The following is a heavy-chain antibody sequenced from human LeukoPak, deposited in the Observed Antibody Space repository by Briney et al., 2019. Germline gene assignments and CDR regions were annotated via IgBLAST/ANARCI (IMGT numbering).Heavy chain of an antibody. CDR2: IIPIFGTA. J-gene: IGHJ5*02. CDR3: ASVATSYVDWFDP. CDR1: GGTFSSYA. D-gene: IGHD5-12*01. Sequence: SVKVSCKASGGTFSSYAISWVRQAPGQGLEWMGGIIPIFGTANYAQKFQGRVTITADESTSTAYMELSSLRSEDTAVYYCASVATSYVDWFDPWGQGTLVTGSS. V-gene: IGHV1-69*13.